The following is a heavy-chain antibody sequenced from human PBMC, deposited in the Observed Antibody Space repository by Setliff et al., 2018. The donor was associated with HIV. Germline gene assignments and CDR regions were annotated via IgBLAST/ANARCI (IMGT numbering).Heavy chain of an antibody. D-gene: IGHD6-19*01. CDR1: GFTFSDAW. Sequence: GGSLRLSCTASGFTFSDAWMSWVRQAPGKGLEWVARIKNRANGGTTHYAAPVNGRFTISRDDSKNTLYLQMNSLKTEDTAVYYCSTDLPSSGFFPDYWGQGTLVTVSS. CDR3: STDLPSSGFFPDY. CDR2: IKNRANGGTT. V-gene: IGHV3-15*01. J-gene: IGHJ4*02.